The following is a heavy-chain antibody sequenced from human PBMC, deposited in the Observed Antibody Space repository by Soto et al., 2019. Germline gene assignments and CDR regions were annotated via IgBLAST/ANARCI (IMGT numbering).Heavy chain of an antibody. CDR3: ARVVLTITRGAFDA. CDR1: GGSISSSHW. CDR2: ISHSGTS. V-gene: IGHV4-4*02. Sequence: QVQLQESGPGLVKPSGTLSLTCAVSGGSISSSHWWTWVRQSPGKGLEYIGEISHSGTSNSNPSLKSRVTLSVDKSKNHFSLTLTSVTAADTAVYYCARVVLTITRGAFDAWGRGTLVIVSS. J-gene: IGHJ3*01. D-gene: IGHD3-9*01.